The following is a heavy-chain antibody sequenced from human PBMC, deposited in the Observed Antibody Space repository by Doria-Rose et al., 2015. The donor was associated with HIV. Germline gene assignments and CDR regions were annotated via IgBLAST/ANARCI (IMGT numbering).Heavy chain of an antibody. CDR3: TRIKSSRWYHKYYFDF. D-gene: IGHD6-13*01. CDR2: IFSDDER. Sequence: QVTLKESGPVLVKPTETLTLTCTVSGVSLSSPGMGVSRIRQPPGKALERLTDIFSDDERSYKTSLKSRLTISRGTSKSQVVLTMTDMDPVDTATYYCTRIKSSRWYHKYYFDFWGQGTLVIVSA. J-gene: IGHJ4*02. V-gene: IGHV2-26*01. CDR1: GVSLSSPGMG.